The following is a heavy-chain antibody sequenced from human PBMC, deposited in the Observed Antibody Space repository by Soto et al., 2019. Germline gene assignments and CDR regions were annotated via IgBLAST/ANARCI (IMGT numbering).Heavy chain of an antibody. V-gene: IGHV4-39*01. CDR1: GGPISSSSYY. J-gene: IGHJ2*01. CDR2: IYYTGYT. D-gene: IGHD5-18*01. CDR3: ARSAIATHWFFDL. Sequence: SETLSLTCTVSGGPISSSSYYWGWIRQAPGKGLEWLATIYYTGYTYHNPSLKSHVTMSVDTSKNQFSLKLTSVTAADTALYYCARSAIATHWFFDLWGRGTLVTAPQ.